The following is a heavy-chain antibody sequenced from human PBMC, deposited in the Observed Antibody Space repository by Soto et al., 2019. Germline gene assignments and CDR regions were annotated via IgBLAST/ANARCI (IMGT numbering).Heavy chain of an antibody. D-gene: IGHD2-2*01. CDR1: EVTFGGYA. J-gene: IGHJ6*03. CDR3: ANGREDLAHCSSTSCLVYYYYYMDV. Sequence: PGGSLRHCCGAAEVTFGGYAMSWVRQAPGKGLEWVSAISGSGGSTYYADSVKGRFTISRDNSKNTLYLQMNSLRAEDTAVYYCANGREDLAHCSSTSCLVYYYYYMDVWGKGTTVTVSS. CDR2: ISGSGGST. V-gene: IGHV3-23*01.